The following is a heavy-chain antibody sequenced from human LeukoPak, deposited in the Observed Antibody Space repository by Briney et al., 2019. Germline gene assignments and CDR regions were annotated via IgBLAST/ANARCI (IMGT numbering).Heavy chain of an antibody. J-gene: IGHJ3*02. CDR1: GYTFTSYD. D-gene: IGHD5-18*01. CDR3: ARSRGPGYSYGVEAFDI. V-gene: IGHV1-8*01. Sequence: GASVKVSCKASGYTFTSYDINWVRQATGQGLEWMGWMNPNSGNTGYAQKFQGRVTMTRNTSISTAYMGLSSLRSEDTAVYYCARSRGPGYSYGVEAFDIWGQGTMVTVSS. CDR2: MNPNSGNT.